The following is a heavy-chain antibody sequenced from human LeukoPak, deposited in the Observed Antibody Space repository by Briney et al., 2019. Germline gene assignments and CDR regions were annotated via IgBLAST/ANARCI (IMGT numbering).Heavy chain of an antibody. CDR2: ITGSGDRT. J-gene: IGHJ4*02. Sequence: AGGSLRLSCAASGFTFTNHGMSWVRQALGKGLEWFSAITGSGDRTYYADSVKGRFTTSRDNAKNSLYLQMNSLRAEDTAVYYCASVPYYYDSSGYSGVDYWGQGTLVTVSS. CDR1: GFTFTNHG. D-gene: IGHD3-22*01. V-gene: IGHV3-23*01. CDR3: ASVPYYYDSSGYSGVDY.